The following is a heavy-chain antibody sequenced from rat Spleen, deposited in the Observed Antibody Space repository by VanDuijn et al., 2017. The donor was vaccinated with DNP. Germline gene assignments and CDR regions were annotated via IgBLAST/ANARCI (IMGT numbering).Heavy chain of an antibody. J-gene: IGHJ3*01. CDR3: ARQTTVPTGWFAY. CDR1: GFTFSDYA. Sequence: EVQLVESGGGLVQPGRSLKLSCAASGFTFSDYAMAWVRQSPKKGLEWVASISYEGSRTYYPDSVKGRFTISRNNAKSSLSLQMNSLKSEDTATYCCARQTTVPTGWFAYWGQGTLVTVSS. D-gene: IGHD1-1*01. CDR2: ISYEGSRT. V-gene: IGHV5-22*01.